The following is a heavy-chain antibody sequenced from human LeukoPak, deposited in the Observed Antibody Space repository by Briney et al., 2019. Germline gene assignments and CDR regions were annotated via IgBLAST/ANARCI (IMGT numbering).Heavy chain of an antibody. CDR2: INDGGST. J-gene: IGHJ4*02. CDR1: GESLNGNY. V-gene: IGHV4-34*01. Sequence: SETLSLTCAVYGESLNGNYWSWIRQPPGKGLEWIGEINDGGSTNYNPSLKSRVTMTVDTSNNQFSLRLSSVTAVDTAVYYCARQKTGEDPDLGYCSGDGCYSFHYWGQGTLVTVSS. D-gene: IGHD2-15*01. CDR3: ARQKTGEDPDLGYCSGDGCYSFHY.